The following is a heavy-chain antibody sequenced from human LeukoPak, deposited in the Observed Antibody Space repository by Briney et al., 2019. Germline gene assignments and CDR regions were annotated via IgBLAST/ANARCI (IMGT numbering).Heavy chain of an antibody. J-gene: IGHJ6*03. CDR1: GYTFTSYA. Sequence: GASVKVSCKASGYTFTSYAMNWVRQAPGQGLEWMGWINTNTGNPTYAQGFTGRFVFSLDTSVSTAYLQISSLKAEDTAVYYWARDDHAAGNPFYYYYYYMDVWGKGTTVTVSS. CDR3: ARDDHAAGNPFYYYYYYMDV. V-gene: IGHV7-4-1*02. CDR2: INTNTGNP. D-gene: IGHD6-19*01.